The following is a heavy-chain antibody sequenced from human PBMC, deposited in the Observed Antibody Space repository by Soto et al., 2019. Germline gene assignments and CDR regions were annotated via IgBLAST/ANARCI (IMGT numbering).Heavy chain of an antibody. V-gene: IGHV1-69*12. J-gene: IGHJ6*02. D-gene: IGHD4-17*01. Sequence: QVQLVQSGAEVKKPVSSVRVSCKASGGTLSNYGISWVRQAPGQGLEWMGGIIPVFGTANYAQKFQGRVTITADESKSTVYMDVTSLRSEDTAVYYCSRGDATKIVVTTYYAMDVWGQGTTVSVSS. CDR3: SRGDATKIVVTTYYAMDV. CDR1: GGTLSNYG. CDR2: IIPVFGTA.